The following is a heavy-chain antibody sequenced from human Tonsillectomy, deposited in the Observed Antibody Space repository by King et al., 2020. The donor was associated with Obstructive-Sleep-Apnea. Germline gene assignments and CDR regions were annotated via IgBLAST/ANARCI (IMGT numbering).Heavy chain of an antibody. CDR2: ISYDGSNK. J-gene: IGHJ4*02. CDR1: GFTFSSYA. D-gene: IGHD4-17*01. CDR3: ARDGRLTTVTTNFDY. Sequence: VQLVESGGGVVQPGRSLRLSCAASGFTFSSYAMHWVRQAPGKGLEWVAVISYDGSNKYYADSVKGRFTISRDNSKNTLYLQMNSLRAEDTAVYYCARDGRLTTVTTNFDYWGQGTLVTVSS. V-gene: IGHV3-30*04.